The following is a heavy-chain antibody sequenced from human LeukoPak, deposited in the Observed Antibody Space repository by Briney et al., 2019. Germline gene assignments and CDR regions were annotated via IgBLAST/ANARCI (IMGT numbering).Heavy chain of an antibody. J-gene: IGHJ3*02. CDR2: IYYSGST. CDR3: ASHARAAVDGPPDAFDI. CDR1: GCSISSSSYY. D-gene: IGHD5-12*01. V-gene: IGHV4-39*01. Sequence: PSETLSLTCTLSGCSISSSSYYWGWIRQPPGKGLEWIGSIYYSGSTYYNPSLKSRVTISVDTSKNQFSLQLSSVTAADTAVYYCASHARAAVDGPPDAFDIWGQGTMVTVSS.